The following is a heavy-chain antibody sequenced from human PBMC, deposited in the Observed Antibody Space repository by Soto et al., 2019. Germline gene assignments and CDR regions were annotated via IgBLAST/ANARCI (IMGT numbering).Heavy chain of an antibody. J-gene: IGHJ4*02. V-gene: IGHV4-31*11. CDR3: ARAEEQLVFSQVFDY. D-gene: IGHD6-6*01. CDR1: GGSVSSGSYY. Sequence: QVQLQESGPGLVKPSQTLSLTCAVSGGSVSSGSYYWSWIRQHPGKGLEWIGYIYYSGSTYYNPPLKSRVTISVDTSKNQFSLRLSSVTAADTAVYYCARAEEQLVFSQVFDYWGQGTLVTVSS. CDR2: IYYSGST.